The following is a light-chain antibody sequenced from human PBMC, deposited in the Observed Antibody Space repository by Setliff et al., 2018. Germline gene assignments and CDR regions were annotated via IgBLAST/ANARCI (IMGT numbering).Light chain of an antibody. V-gene: IGLV2-11*01. Sequence: QSALTQPRSVSGSPGQSVTISCTGTRKDVGAYNYVSWYQQHPGKAPKLIISDVTKRPSGVPDRFSGSKSGNTASLTISGLQADDEGDYYCSSYADSDTSVLFGGGTKVTVL. CDR2: DVT. CDR3: SSYADSDTSVL. CDR1: RKDVGAYNY. J-gene: IGLJ3*02.